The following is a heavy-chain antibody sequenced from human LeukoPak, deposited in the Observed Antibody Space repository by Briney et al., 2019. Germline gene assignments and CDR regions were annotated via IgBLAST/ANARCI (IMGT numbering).Heavy chain of an antibody. V-gene: IGHV4-59*01. D-gene: IGHD3-3*01. CDR1: GGSISSYY. Sequence: PSETLSLTCTVSGGSISSYYWSWIRQPPGKGLEWIGYISYSGTTNYNPSLKGRVTISVDTSKNQFSLQLSSVTAADTAVYYCARAIFWNGYYTRDYYYGLDVWGQGTTVTVSS. J-gene: IGHJ6*02. CDR3: ARAIFWNGYYTRDYYYGLDV. CDR2: ISYSGTT.